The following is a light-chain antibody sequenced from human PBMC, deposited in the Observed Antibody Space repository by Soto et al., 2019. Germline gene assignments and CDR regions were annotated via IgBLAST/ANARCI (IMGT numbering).Light chain of an antibody. CDR2: DVS. V-gene: IGKV3-11*01. J-gene: IGKJ4*01. CDR1: QSVDSY. CDR3: QQRRNWPLT. Sequence: EIVLTQSPATLSLSPGERATLSCRASQSVDSYLTWYQQKPGQAPRLLIYDVSKRATGIPVRFSGSGSGTDFSLTISSLATEDVAGYYCQQRRNWPLTFGGGTKVEIK.